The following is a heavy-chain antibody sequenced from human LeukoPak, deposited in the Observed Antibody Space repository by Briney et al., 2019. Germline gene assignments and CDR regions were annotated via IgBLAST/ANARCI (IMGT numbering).Heavy chain of an antibody. J-gene: IGHJ3*02. D-gene: IGHD3-9*01. CDR3: ARERGDCDILTGYPNDAFDI. CDR2: ISGSGGST. V-gene: IGHV3-23*01. CDR1: GFTFSSNA. Sequence: GGSLRLSCAASGFTFSSNAMSWVRQAPGKGLEWVSAISGSGGSTYYADSVKGRFTISRDNAKNSLYLQMNSLRAEDTAVYYCARERGDCDILTGYPNDAFDIWGQGTMVTVSS.